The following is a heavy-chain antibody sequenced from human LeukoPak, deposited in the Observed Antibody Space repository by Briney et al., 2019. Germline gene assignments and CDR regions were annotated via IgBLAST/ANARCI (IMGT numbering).Heavy chain of an antibody. Sequence: GGSLRLSCAASGLTFDDYGMSWVRQAPGKGLEWVSGINWNGGSTGYADSVKGRFTISRDNAKNSLYLQMNSRRAEDTALYYCARVFRWGYYFDYWGQGTLVTVSS. V-gene: IGHV3-20*04. J-gene: IGHJ4*02. D-gene: IGHD3-16*01. CDR1: GLTFDDYG. CDR2: INWNGGST. CDR3: ARVFRWGYYFDY.